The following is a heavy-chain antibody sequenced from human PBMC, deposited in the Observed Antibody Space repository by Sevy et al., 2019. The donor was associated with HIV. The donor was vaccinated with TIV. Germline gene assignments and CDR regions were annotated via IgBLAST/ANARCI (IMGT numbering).Heavy chain of an antibody. CDR2: INPKSGGT. CDR3: AREAGSTYYGLIDF. CDR1: GYTFTDNY. V-gene: IGHV1-2*06. J-gene: IGHJ4*02. Sequence: ASVKVSCKASGYTFTDNYVHWVRQAPGQGLEWMGRINPKSGGTKYAKNFQGRFTMTRDTSISTAYMEVTRRRFDDTALYYCAREAGSTYYGLIDFWGQGSLVTVSS. D-gene: IGHD1-26*01.